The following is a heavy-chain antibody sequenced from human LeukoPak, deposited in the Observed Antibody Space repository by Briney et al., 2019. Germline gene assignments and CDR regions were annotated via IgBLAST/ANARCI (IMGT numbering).Heavy chain of an antibody. D-gene: IGHD5-12*01. CDR2: INPNSGGT. CDR1: GYTFTGYY. CDR3: ARVGYAHHGAFDI. V-gene: IGHV1-2*04. J-gene: IGHJ3*02. Sequence: ASVKVSCKASGYTFTGYYMHWVRQAPGQGLEWMGWINPNSGGTNYAQKFQGWVTMTRDTSISTAYMELRSLRSDDTAVYYCARVGYAHHGAFDIWGQGTMVTVSS.